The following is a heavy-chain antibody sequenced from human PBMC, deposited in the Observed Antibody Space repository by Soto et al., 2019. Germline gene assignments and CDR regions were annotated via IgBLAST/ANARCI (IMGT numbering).Heavy chain of an antibody. D-gene: IGHD1-1*01. CDR2: ISGSGGST. V-gene: IGHV3-23*01. J-gene: IGHJ4*02. Sequence: EVQLLESGGGLVQPGGSLRLSCAASGFIFSSYAMSWVRQAPGKGLEWVSAISGSGGSTSYADSVKGRLTISSDNSKNTLYLQMNSLRAEDTAVYYCAKEDLESDYFDYWGQGTLVTVSS. CDR1: GFIFSSYA. CDR3: AKEDLESDYFDY.